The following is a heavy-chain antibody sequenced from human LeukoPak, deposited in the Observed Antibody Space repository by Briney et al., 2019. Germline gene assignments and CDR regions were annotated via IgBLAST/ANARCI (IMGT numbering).Heavy chain of an antibody. D-gene: IGHD3-22*01. CDR1: GFTFSSYA. CDR2: ISYDGSNK. V-gene: IGHV3-30*04. J-gene: IGHJ3*02. Sequence: GGSLRLSCAASGFTFSSYALHWVRQAPGKGLERVAVISYDGSNKYYADSVKGRFTISRDNSKNTLYLQMNSLRAEDTAVYYCARVSLFYYYDSSGQQDAFDIWGQGTMVTVSS. CDR3: ARVSLFYYYDSSGQQDAFDI.